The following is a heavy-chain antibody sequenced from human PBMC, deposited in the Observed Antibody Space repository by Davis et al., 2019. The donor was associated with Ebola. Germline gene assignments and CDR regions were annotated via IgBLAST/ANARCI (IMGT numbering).Heavy chain of an antibody. CDR1: GFTFSSYG. J-gene: IGHJ6*02. D-gene: IGHD6-19*01. CDR3: AKDQAAVAFYYYVMDV. Sequence: GESLKISCAASGFTFSSYGMHWVRQAPGKGLEWVAVISYDGSNKYYADSVKGRFTISRDNSKNTLYLQMNSLRAEDTAVYYCAKDQAAVAFYYYVMDVWGQGTTVTVSS. CDR2: ISYDGSNK. V-gene: IGHV3-30*18.